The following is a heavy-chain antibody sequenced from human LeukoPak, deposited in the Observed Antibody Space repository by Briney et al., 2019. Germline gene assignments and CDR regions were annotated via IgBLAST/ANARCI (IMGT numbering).Heavy chain of an antibody. CDR2: TYNSGST. Sequence: SETLSLTCTVSGGSISSFYWSWIRQSPGKGLELIGYTYNSGSTNYNPSLKSRVTISVDTSKNQFSLKLSSVTAADTAVYFCARGMVVRGVRVFSTFDYWGQGTLVTVSS. CDR1: GGSISSFY. J-gene: IGHJ4*02. D-gene: IGHD3-10*01. CDR3: ARGMVVRGVRVFSTFDY. V-gene: IGHV4-59*01.